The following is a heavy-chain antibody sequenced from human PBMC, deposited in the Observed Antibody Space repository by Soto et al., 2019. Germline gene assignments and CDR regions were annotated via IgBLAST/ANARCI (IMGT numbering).Heavy chain of an antibody. Sequence: EVQLVESGGDLVKPGGSLRLSCAASGFTFSSYSMNWVRQAPGKGLEWVSSISSSSSYIYYADSVKGRFTISRDNAKNSLYLQMNSLRAEDTAVYYCARDRAGSIYYYYGMDVWCQGTTVTVSS. D-gene: IGHD1-1*01. CDR3: ARDRAGSIYYYYGMDV. CDR1: GFTFSSYS. CDR2: ISSSSSYI. J-gene: IGHJ6*02. V-gene: IGHV3-21*01.